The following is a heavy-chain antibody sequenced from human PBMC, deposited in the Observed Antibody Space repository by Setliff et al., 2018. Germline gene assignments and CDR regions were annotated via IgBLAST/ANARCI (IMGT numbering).Heavy chain of an antibody. CDR2: VHTGGGSA. J-gene: IGHJ3*01. CDR3: ARDPHYDPTYSLPGHAFDF. CDR1: GYTFTAYY. D-gene: IGHD3-22*01. V-gene: IGHV1-46*01. Sequence: ASVKVSCKASGYTFTAYYMHWVRQAPGQGLEWMGIVHTGGGSASYAHNFQGRVTMTSDTSTSTVYMEVSSVTFDDTAVYYCARDPHYDPTYSLPGHAFDFWGQGIMVTVSS.